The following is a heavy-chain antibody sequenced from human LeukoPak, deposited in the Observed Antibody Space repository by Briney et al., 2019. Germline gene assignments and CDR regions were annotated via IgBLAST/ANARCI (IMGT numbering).Heavy chain of an antibody. Sequence: PSETLSLTCTVSGGSISSYYWSWIRQPPGEGLEWIGYIYYSGSTYYNPSLKSRVTISVDTSKNQFSLKLSSVTAADTAVYYCARGGGGGNYYYYMDVWGKGTTVTVSS. D-gene: IGHD4-23*01. J-gene: IGHJ6*03. CDR3: ARGGGGGNYYYYMDV. CDR2: IYYSGST. CDR1: GGSISSYY. V-gene: IGHV4-59*12.